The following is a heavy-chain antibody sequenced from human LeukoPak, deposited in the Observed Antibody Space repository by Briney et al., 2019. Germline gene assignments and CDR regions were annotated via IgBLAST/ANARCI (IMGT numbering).Heavy chain of an antibody. CDR3: ARTNYDTTRGMDV. V-gene: IGHV3-21*01. CDR2: ISGGTSYI. J-gene: IGHJ6*02. Sequence: PGGSLRLSCAASGFPFSSYSMNWVRQAPGKGLEWVSSISGGTSYIYYADSVKGRFTISRVNAKNSLYLQMNSLRAEDTAVYYCARTNYDTTRGMDVWGQGTTVTVSS. CDR1: GFPFSSYS. D-gene: IGHD3-22*01.